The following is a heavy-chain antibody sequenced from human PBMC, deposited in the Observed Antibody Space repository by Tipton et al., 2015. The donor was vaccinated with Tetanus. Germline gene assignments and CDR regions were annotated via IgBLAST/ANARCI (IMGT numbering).Heavy chain of an antibody. V-gene: IGHV4-61*01. CDR2: IHYSGNT. D-gene: IGHD3-10*01. Sequence: TLSLTCSVSGGSVSSGSHFWSWIRQPPGKGLEWIGYIHYSGNTSYSPSLKSRVTISVDTSKSQFSLKLTSVTAADTAVYYCARGGVGEGSESGAYYFCGMGVWGQGTSVTVSS. CDR1: GGSVSSGSHF. J-gene: IGHJ6*02. CDR3: ARGGVGEGSESGAYYFCGMGV.